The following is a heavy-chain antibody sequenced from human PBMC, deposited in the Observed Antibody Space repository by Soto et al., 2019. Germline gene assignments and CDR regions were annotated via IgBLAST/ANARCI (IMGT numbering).Heavy chain of an antibody. CDR1: GVIATAKY. V-gene: IGHV3-53*04. CDR3: ARANDLNAFDI. Sequence: EVQLVESGGGQVQPGGSLRLSCAASGVIATAKYMNWVRQAPGGVLEWVAVIYNSGSTYHADSVKARFTISRHESKNTLYLQMDSLRPEDTAVEYCARANDLNAFDIWGQGTMVTVSS. CDR2: IYNSGST. D-gene: IGHD1-1*01. J-gene: IGHJ3*02.